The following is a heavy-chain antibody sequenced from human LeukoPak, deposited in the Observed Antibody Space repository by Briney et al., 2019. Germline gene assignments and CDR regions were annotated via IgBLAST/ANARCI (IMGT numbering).Heavy chain of an antibody. Sequence: PGGSLRLSCAASGFTFDDYAMHWVRQAPGKGLEWVSLISGDGGSTYYADSVMGRFTISRDNSKNSLYLQMNSLRTEDTALYYCAKGGATSEYFQHWGQGTLVTVSS. V-gene: IGHV3-43*02. J-gene: IGHJ1*01. D-gene: IGHD1-26*01. CDR3: AKGGATSEYFQH. CDR1: GFTFDDYA. CDR2: ISGDGGST.